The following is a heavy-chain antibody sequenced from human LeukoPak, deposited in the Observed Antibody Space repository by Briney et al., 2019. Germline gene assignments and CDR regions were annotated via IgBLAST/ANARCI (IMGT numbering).Heavy chain of an antibody. V-gene: IGHV3-7*01. Sequence: GGSLRLSCAASKFIFSNYWMSWVRQAPGKGLEWVAYIKKTGSETYYVDSVKGRFTITRDNARNSLFLQMNSLRAEDTAVYYCAKGRFVRIQLYDYWGQGSLVTVSS. J-gene: IGHJ4*02. CDR2: IKKTGSET. CDR3: AKGRFVRIQLYDY. CDR1: KFIFSNYW. D-gene: IGHD5-18*01.